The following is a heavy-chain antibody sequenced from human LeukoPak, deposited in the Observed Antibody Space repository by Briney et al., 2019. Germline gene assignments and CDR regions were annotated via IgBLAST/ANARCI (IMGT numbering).Heavy chain of an antibody. D-gene: IGHD3-10*01. CDR2: IHSDGSIT. Sequence: GGSLRLSCAASGFTFSSYWMHWVRQAPGKGLVWVSRIHSDGSITSYADSVKGRFTVSRDNAKNTLYLQMNSLRAKDTAVYYCAKDRAPTTGSSDYWGQGTLVTVSS. J-gene: IGHJ4*02. CDR1: GFTFSSYW. V-gene: IGHV3-74*01. CDR3: AKDRAPTTGSSDY.